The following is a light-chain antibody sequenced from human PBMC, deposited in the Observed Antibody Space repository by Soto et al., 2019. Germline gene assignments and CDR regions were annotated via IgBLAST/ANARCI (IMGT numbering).Light chain of an antibody. CDR3: RPYAGDNHNV. Sequence: QSVLTQPPSASGSPGQSVTISCTGTSSDVGGYNYVSWYQQYPGKAPKLMIYEVNKRPSGVPDRFSGSKSGNTASLTVSGLKAAHEDDYYSRPYAGDNHNVFGSGTNVPV. CDR2: EVN. V-gene: IGLV2-8*01. J-gene: IGLJ1*01. CDR1: SSDVGGYNY.